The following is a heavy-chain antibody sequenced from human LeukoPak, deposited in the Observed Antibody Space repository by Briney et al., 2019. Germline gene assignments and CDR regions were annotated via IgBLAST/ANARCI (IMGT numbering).Heavy chain of an antibody. CDR1: GITIPNYA. Sequence: GGSLRLSCAASGITIPNYAINWVRQAPGKGLEWVASISSSSSYMYYPDSVKGRFTISRDNTKNSLYLQMNSLRAEDTAVYYCARCYSGSQYFDFWGQGTLVTVSS. CDR3: ARCYSGSQYFDF. CDR2: ISSSSSYM. D-gene: IGHD1-26*01. V-gene: IGHV3-21*01. J-gene: IGHJ4*02.